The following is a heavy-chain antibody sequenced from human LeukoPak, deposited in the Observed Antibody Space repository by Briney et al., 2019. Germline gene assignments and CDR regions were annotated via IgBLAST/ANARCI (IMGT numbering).Heavy chain of an antibody. Sequence: SETLSLTCDVSGYAVGSSHYWGWIRQPPGRGLQWIGHVNFHGTSAYDASLRGRVSISTEASKNRFSLRLTSVTGADAAIYYCARVVSQAAPDWYMDVWGGGTVVIVSS. D-gene: IGHD2-21*01. V-gene: IGHV4-38-2*01. CDR1: GYAVGSSHY. CDR3: ARVVSQAAPDWYMDV. J-gene: IGHJ2*01. CDR2: VNFHGTS.